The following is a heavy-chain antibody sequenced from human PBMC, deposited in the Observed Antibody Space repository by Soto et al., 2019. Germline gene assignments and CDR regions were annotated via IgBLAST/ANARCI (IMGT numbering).Heavy chain of an antibody. D-gene: IGHD1-26*01. CDR1: GGSITTTTYY. J-gene: IGHJ4*02. Sequence: PSETLSLTCTVSGGSITTTTYYWGWIRQPPGKGLEWIGSIYYSGSTYYNPSLKSRVTISVDTSKRQFSLRLSSLTAADTAVYYCPREGRTYYSVFDNWGQGTLVTVSS. CDR2: IYYSGST. V-gene: IGHV4-39*02. CDR3: PREGRTYYSVFDN.